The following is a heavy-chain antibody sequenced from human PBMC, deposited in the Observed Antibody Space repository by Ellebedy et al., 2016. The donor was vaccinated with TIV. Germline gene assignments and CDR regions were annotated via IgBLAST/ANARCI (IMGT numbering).Heavy chain of an antibody. CDR3: ATTPDYTSGVRKGIEY. D-gene: IGHD2-2*02. J-gene: IGHJ4*02. Sequence: GGSLRLXXAASGFTFTDHYMSWIRQTPGKGLEWVSYISGGGVDAHYADSVAGRFTISRDNAKNSLFLQMNNLTGEDTATYYCATTPDYTSGVRKGIEYWGQGTLVTVSS. CDR2: ISGGGVDA. V-gene: IGHV3-11*03. CDR1: GFTFTDHY.